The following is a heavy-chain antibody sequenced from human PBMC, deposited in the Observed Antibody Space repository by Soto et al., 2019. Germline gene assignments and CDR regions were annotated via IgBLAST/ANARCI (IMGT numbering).Heavy chain of an antibody. Sequence: SETLSLTCTVSGGSISSSDYYWGWIRQPPGKGLEWIGTIYYGGSTFYNPSLKSRVTISVDTSKNQFSLKLSSVTAADTAVYSCARQFSVYGDYGRYFDFWGQGTLVTVSS. CDR3: ARQFSVYGDYGRYFDF. CDR2: IYYGGST. J-gene: IGHJ4*02. D-gene: IGHD4-17*01. CDR1: GGSISSSDYY. V-gene: IGHV4-39*01.